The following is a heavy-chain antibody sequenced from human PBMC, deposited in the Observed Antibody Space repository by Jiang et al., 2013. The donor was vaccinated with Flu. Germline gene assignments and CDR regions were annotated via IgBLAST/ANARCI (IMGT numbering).Heavy chain of an antibody. CDR2: INTGNGNT. D-gene: IGHD1/OR15-1a*01. V-gene: IGHV1-3*04. J-gene: IGHJ4*02. CDR3: ARDPANWNNRHYFDY. CDR1: GYTFSTYA. Sequence: GAEVKKPGASVKVSCKASGYTFSTYAMHWVRQAPGQRLEWMGWINTGNGNTKYSQDFQGRLTITRDTSASTAYMELSSLRSEDTAVYYCARDPANWNNRHYFDYWGQGTLVTVSS.